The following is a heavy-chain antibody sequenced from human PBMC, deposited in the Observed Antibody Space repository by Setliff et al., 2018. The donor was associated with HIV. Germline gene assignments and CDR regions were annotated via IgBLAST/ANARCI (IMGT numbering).Heavy chain of an antibody. CDR3: ATSLNGDSEPWYFDF. D-gene: IGHD4-17*01. CDR1: GDSTSSYY. Sequence: SETLSLTCPVSGDSTSSYYWSWIRQPPGKGLEWIGYIYHSGSTFYNPSLKSRVTISLDTPKNQLSLNLKSVTAADTAFYYCATSLNGDSEPWYFDFWGRGSLVTVSS. CDR2: IYHSGST. J-gene: IGHJ2*01. V-gene: IGHV4-59*01.